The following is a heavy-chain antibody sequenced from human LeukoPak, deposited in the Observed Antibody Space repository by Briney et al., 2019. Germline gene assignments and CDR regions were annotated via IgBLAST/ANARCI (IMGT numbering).Heavy chain of an antibody. J-gene: IGHJ4*02. CDR1: GFTFSRYA. D-gene: IGHD2-2*01. CDR3: ARDTFQPGLIDS. V-gene: IGHV3-21*05. CDR2: INTDSSDI. Sequence: PGGSLRLSCAASGFTFSRYAMNWVRQAPGKGLEWVSYINTDSSDIHYADSVKGRFTISRDNARNTLYLQLSSLRAEDSGFYYCARDTFQPGLIDSWGRGTLVTVSS.